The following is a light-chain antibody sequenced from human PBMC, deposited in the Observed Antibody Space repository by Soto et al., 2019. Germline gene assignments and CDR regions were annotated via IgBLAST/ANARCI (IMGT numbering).Light chain of an antibody. CDR3: QQYNNYPNT. J-gene: IGKJ5*01. Sequence: DVQMTQSPSTLSASEGDRVTITCRASQSISSWLAWYQQKPGKAPKLLIYKASSLESGVPSRFSGSGSGTEFTLTISSLQPDDFATYYCQQYNNYPNTFGQGTRLEI. CDR2: KAS. CDR1: QSISSW. V-gene: IGKV1-5*03.